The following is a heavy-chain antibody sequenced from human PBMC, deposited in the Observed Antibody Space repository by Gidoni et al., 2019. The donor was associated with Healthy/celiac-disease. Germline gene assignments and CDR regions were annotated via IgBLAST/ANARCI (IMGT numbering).Heavy chain of an antibody. D-gene: IGHD5-12*01. V-gene: IGHV1-69*01. J-gene: IGHJ6*02. CDR1: GCTFSSYA. CDR2: IITIFGTA. Sequence: QVQLVQSGSEVKKPGSSVTVSCKASGCTFSSYAISWVRQAPGPVLEWRGVIITIFGTANYAKKVQGRATMTADESTSTAYRELSSLRSEDTAVYYGAREGAKGQSGYDQTWGYYYYGMDVWGQGTTVTVSS. CDR3: AREGAKGQSGYDQTWGYYYYGMDV.